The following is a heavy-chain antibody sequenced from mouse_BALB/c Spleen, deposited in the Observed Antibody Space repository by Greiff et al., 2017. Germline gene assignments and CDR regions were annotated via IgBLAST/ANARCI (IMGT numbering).Heavy chain of an antibody. CDR2: IYPSDSYT. V-gene: IGHV1-69*02. CDR1: GYTFTSYW. D-gene: IGHD4-1*01. CDR3: TRGTSGTLFDY. J-gene: IGHJ2*01. Sequence: QVQLQQPGAELVRPGASVKLSCKASGYTFTSYWINWVKQRPGQGLEWIGNIYPSDSYTNYNQKFKDKATLTVDKSSSTAYMQLSSPTSEDSAVYYCTRGTSGTLFDYWGQGTTLTVSS.